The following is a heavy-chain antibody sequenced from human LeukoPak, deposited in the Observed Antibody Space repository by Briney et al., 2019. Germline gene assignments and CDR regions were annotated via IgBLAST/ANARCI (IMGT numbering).Heavy chain of an antibody. Sequence: PSETLSLTCTVSGGSISSSSYYWGWIRQPPGKGLEWTGSIYYSGSTYYNPSLKSRVTISVDTSKNQFSLKLSSVTAADTAVYYCARGRRGYSYGYISLFGYWGQGTLVTVSS. D-gene: IGHD5-18*01. V-gene: IGHV4-39*07. J-gene: IGHJ4*02. CDR1: GGSISSSSYY. CDR2: IYYSGST. CDR3: ARGRRGYSYGYISLFGY.